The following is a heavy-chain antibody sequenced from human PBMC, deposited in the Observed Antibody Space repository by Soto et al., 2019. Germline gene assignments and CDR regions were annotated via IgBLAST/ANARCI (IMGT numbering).Heavy chain of an antibody. J-gene: IGHJ3*01. CDR3: TGQDAVDVVENDAYDF. D-gene: IGHD5-12*01. CDR1: GFTFSDSA. CDR2: TRSRSKNYAT. Sequence: EVQLVESGGGLVQPGGSLKLSCAASGFTFSDSAMQWVRQAPEKRVECVGRTRSRSKNYATEYGASVKGRFTISRHAERMTVYLQRSSLKTKKTNMYYYTGQDAVDVVENDAYDFWGQGTMVTVSS. V-gene: IGHV3-73*01.